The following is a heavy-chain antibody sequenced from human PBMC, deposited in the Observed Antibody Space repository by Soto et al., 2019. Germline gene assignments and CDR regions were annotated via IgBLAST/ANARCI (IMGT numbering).Heavy chain of an antibody. V-gene: IGHV4-59*01. D-gene: IGHD3-10*01. CDR1: GGSISSYY. J-gene: IGHJ6*02. CDR3: ARDRYNYTSGSYYKSLDIGMDV. Sequence: SETLSLTCTVSGGSISSYYWSWIRQPPGKGLEWIGYIYYSGSTNYNPSLKSRVTISVDTFKNQFSLKLSSVTAADTAVYFCARDRYNYTSGSYYKSLDIGMDVWGQGTTVTVSS. CDR2: IYYSGST.